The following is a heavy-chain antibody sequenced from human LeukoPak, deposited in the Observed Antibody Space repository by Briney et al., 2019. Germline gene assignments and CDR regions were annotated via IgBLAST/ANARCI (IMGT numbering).Heavy chain of an antibody. D-gene: IGHD2-8*02. CDR1: GGSISSLH. CDR3: ARQARYCSGGTCFDS. CDR2: IYSSGST. J-gene: IGHJ4*02. Sequence: PSETLSLTCTVSGGSISSLHWSWIRQTPGKGLVWSGHIYSSGSTNYIPSLKSRVTISVDTSKNQFSLKLSSVTAADTAVYFCARQARYCSGGTCFDSWGQGTLVAVSS. V-gene: IGHV4-59*08.